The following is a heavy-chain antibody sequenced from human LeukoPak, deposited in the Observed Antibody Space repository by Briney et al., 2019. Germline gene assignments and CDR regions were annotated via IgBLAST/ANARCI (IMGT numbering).Heavy chain of an antibody. CDR1: VGSFSGYY. CDR2: INHSGST. CDR3: ARVLGASGSYVDY. J-gene: IGHJ4*02. D-gene: IGHD1-26*01. V-gene: IGHV4-34*01. Sequence: PSETLSLTCAVYVGSFSGYYWSWIRQPPGKGLEWIGEINHSGSTNYNPSLKSRVTISVDTSKNQFSLKLSSVTAADTAVYYCARVLGASGSYVDYWGQGTLVTVSS.